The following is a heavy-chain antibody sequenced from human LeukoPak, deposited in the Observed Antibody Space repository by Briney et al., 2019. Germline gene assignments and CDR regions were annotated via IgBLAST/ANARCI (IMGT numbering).Heavy chain of an antibody. Sequence: SETLSLTCAVYGGSFSGYYWSWIRQPPGKGLEWIGEINHSGSTNYNPSLKSRVTISVDTSKNQFSLKLSSVTAADTAVYYCARGSIAAADSFDYWGQGTLVTVSS. CDR2: INHSGST. V-gene: IGHV4-34*01. CDR1: GGSFSGYY. J-gene: IGHJ4*02. CDR3: ARGSIAAADSFDY. D-gene: IGHD6-13*01.